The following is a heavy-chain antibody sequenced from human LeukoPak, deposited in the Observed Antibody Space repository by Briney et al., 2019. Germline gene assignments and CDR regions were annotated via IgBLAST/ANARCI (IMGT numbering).Heavy chain of an antibody. CDR3: ARERVWFGDRNIDY. CDR1: GGSISSYH. V-gene: IGHV4-59*01. Sequence: PSETLSLTCTVSGGSISSYHWSWIRQPPGKGLEWVGYIYYSGSTNYNPSLKSRVTISVDTSKNQFSLKLSSVTAADTAVYYCARERVWFGDRNIDYWGQGTLVTVSS. D-gene: IGHD3-10*01. J-gene: IGHJ4*02. CDR2: IYYSGST.